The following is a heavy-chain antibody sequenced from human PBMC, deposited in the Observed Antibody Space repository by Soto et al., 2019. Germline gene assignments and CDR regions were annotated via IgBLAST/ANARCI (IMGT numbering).Heavy chain of an antibody. CDR2: ISTYNGNT. V-gene: IGHV1-18*04. CDR3: ARVDRSCRWSFDE. Sequence: QVRLLQSGAAVKKPGASVKVSCQTSGYTFNGYSIRWVPQAPGQGLQWMGWISTYNGNTNTAQRCQGRVTMTTDTSTKAAYMELRNLKYDDKAAYYCARVDRSCRWSFDEWGQGTLVTVSS. J-gene: IGHJ4*02. D-gene: IGHD2-15*01. CDR1: GYTFNGYS.